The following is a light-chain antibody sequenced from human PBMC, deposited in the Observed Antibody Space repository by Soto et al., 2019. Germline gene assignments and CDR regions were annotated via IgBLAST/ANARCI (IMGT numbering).Light chain of an antibody. CDR2: DVS. CDR3: QQYGSSPLT. V-gene: IGKV3-20*01. Sequence: EIVLTQSPATLSLSPRARATLSCRASQSVGNFLTWYQQKPGQAPRLLISDVSKRATGIPARFSGSGSGTDFTLTISRLEPEDFAVYYCQQYGSSPLTFGQGTKVEIK. J-gene: IGKJ1*01. CDR1: QSVGNF.